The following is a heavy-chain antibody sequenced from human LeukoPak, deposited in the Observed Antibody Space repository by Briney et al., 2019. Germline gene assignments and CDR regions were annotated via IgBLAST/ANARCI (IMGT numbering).Heavy chain of an antibody. CDR3: AHSPLVKLYDNSGYGTYYFDY. CDR2: NYWDDDK. Sequence: SGPTLVNPTQTLTLTCTFSGFSLSTSGVGVGWIRQPPGKALEWLALNYWDDDKRYSPSLKSRLTITKDTSKNQVVLTMTNMDPVDTATYYCAHSPLVKLYDNSGYGTYYFDYWGQGTLVTVSS. D-gene: IGHD3-22*01. V-gene: IGHV2-5*02. J-gene: IGHJ4*02. CDR1: GFSLSTSGVG.